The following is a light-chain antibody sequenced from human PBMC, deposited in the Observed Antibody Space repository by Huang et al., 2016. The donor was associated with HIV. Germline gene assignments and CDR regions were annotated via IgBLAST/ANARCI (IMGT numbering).Light chain of an antibody. CDR2: GVS. CDR3: QQYSRSPT. V-gene: IGKV3-20*01. J-gene: IGKJ1*01. CDR1: QSVNNNY. Sequence: EIVLTQSPGTLSLSPGERATLSCRASQSVNNNYLAWYQQKPGQAPRLLIYGVSSRATGIPDRFSGSGSGTDFTLTISRLEPEDFALYFCQQYSRSPTFGQGTKVDIK.